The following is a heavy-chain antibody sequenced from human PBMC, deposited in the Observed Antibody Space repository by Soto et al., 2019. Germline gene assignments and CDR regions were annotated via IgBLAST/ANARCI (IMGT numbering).Heavy chain of an antibody. CDR2: IRSKAYGGTT. Sequence: GGSLRLSCTASGFTFGDYAMSWFRQAPGKGLEWVGFIRSKAYGGTTEYAASVKGRFTISRDDFKSIAYLQMNSLKTEDTAVYYCTRGEWELLRGCDYWGQGTLVTVSS. D-gene: IGHD1-26*01. CDR1: GFTFGDYA. CDR3: TRGEWELLRGCDY. V-gene: IGHV3-49*03. J-gene: IGHJ4*02.